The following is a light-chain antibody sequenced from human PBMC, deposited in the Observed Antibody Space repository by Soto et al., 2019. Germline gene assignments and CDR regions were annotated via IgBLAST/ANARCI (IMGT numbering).Light chain of an antibody. CDR2: DVS. CDR3: QQYNSYSGT. Sequence: DIQMTQSPSTLSASVGDRVTITCRASQSISNWLAWYQQKPGKAPKLLIYDVSSLEFGVPSRFSGSGSGTEFTLTISSLQPDDFATYYCQQYNSYSGTFGQGTKVDIK. V-gene: IGKV1-5*01. CDR1: QSISNW. J-gene: IGKJ1*01.